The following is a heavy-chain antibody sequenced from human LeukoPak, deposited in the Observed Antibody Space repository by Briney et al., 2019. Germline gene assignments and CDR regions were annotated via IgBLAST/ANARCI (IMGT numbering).Heavy chain of an antibody. D-gene: IGHD3-22*01. Sequence: SETLSLTCTVSGDSISSSSYYWGWIRQPPGKGLEWIGSIYYSGSTNYNPSLKSRVTISVDTSKNQFSLKLSSVTAADTAVYYCARRWAGLGYYYFDYWGQGTLVTVSS. CDR2: IYYSGST. J-gene: IGHJ4*02. CDR3: ARRWAGLGYYYFDY. CDR1: GDSISSSSYY. V-gene: IGHV4-39*07.